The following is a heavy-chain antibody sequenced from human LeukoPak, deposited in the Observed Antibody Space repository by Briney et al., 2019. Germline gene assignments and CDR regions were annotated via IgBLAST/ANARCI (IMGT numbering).Heavy chain of an antibody. CDR3: ARVVYGSGSYYPDY. D-gene: IGHD3-10*01. J-gene: IGHJ4*02. CDR1: GGSISSSSYY. V-gene: IGHV4-39*07. CDR2: IYYSGST. Sequence: SETLSLTCTVSGGSISSSSYYWGRIRQPPGKGLEWIGSIYYSGSTYYNPSLKSRVTISVDTSKNQFSLKLSSVTAADTAVYYCARVVYGSGSYYPDYWGQGTLVTVSS.